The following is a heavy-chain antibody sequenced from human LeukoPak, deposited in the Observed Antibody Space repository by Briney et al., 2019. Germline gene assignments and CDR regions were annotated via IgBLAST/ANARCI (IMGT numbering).Heavy chain of an antibody. CDR2: ISSSGSTI. CDR1: GFTFSDYY. D-gene: IGHD1-1*01. V-gene: IGHV3-11*01. CDR3: AREAEPEGRYNWFDP. Sequence: GGSLRLSCAASGFTFSDYYMSWIRQAPGKGLEWVSYISSSGSTIYYADSAKGRFTISRDNAKNSLYLQMNSLRAEDTAVYYCAREAEPEGRYNWFDPWGQGTLVTVSS. J-gene: IGHJ5*02.